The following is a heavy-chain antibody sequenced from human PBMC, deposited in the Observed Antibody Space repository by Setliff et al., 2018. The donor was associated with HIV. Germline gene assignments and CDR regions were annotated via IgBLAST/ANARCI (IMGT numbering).Heavy chain of an antibody. CDR2: IYYSGST. D-gene: IGHD2-15*01. CDR3: ARGKSCSGGSCYIVGAFDI. J-gene: IGHJ3*02. CDR1: GGSISSHY. Sequence: SETLSLTCNVSGGSISSHYWSWIRQPPGKGLEWIGYIYYSGSTNYNPSLKSRVTISVDTSKTQFSLKLSSVTAADTAVYYCARGKSCSGGSCYIVGAFDIWGQGTMVTVSS. V-gene: IGHV4-59*11.